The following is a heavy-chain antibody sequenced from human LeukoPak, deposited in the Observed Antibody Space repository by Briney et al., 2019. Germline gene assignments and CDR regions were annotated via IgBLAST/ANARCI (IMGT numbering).Heavy chain of an antibody. D-gene: IGHD6-6*01. CDR3: ARDRSSVGMEEDYYYMDV. Sequence: PGGSLRLSCAASGFTFSTYSMNWVRQAPGKGLEWVSSISSSRSYRYYADSVKGRFTISRDNAKNSLYLQMNSLRAEDTAVYYCARDRSSVGMEEDYYYMDVWGKGTTVTVSS. J-gene: IGHJ6*03. CDR2: ISSSRSYR. CDR1: GFTFSTYS. V-gene: IGHV3-21*01.